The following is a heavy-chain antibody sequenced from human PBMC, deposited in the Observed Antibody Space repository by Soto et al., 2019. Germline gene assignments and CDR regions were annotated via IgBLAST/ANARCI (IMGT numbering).Heavy chain of an antibody. Sequence: PGGSLRLSCAASGFTFTNYAMIWIRQAPGKGLEWVSAISGSGSTYYADSVKGRFGISRDSSKNTLHLQMNSLRAEDTAVYYCAKVFYYYDSSGYYYFDYWGQGTLVTVSS. CDR1: GFTFTNYA. CDR2: ISGSGST. J-gene: IGHJ4*02. V-gene: IGHV3-23*01. D-gene: IGHD3-22*01. CDR3: AKVFYYYDSSGYYYFDY.